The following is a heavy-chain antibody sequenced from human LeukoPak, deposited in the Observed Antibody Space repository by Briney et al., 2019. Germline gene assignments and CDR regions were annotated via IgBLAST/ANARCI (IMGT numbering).Heavy chain of an antibody. D-gene: IGHD2-2*01. V-gene: IGHV1-2*02. CDR2: INPNSGDT. Sequence: GASVKVSCKASGYTFTGYYMHWVRQAPGQGLEWMGWINPNSGDTNYAQKFQGRVTMTRDTSISTAYMELRSLRSDDTAVYYCARTLGYCGSTSCYEVFDYWGQGTLVTVSS. J-gene: IGHJ4*02. CDR1: GYTFTGYY. CDR3: ARTLGYCGSTSCYEVFDY.